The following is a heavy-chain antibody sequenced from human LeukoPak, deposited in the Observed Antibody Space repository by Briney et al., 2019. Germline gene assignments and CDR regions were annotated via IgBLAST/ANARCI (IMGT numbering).Heavy chain of an antibody. CDR1: GYTFTGYY. Sequence: ASVKVSCKASGYTFTGYYMHWVRQAPGQGLEWMGWINPNSGGTNYTQKFQGRVTMTRDTSINTAYLQWSSLKASDTAMYYCARCPIWFGELLYYGMDVWGQGTTVTVSS. CDR2: INPNSGGT. J-gene: IGHJ6*02. CDR3: ARCPIWFGELLYYGMDV. V-gene: IGHV1-2*02. D-gene: IGHD3-10*01.